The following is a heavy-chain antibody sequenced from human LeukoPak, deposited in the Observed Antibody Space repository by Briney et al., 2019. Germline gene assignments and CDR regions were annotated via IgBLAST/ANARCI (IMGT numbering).Heavy chain of an antibody. Sequence: GGSLRLSCAVSGFTFSNNWMSWVRQAPGKGLEWVANIKQDGSDKYYVDSVKGRFTISRDNAKNSLYLQMNGLRAEDTAVYYCARDHHHRLWDDYYYYMDVWGKGTTVTISS. CDR1: GFTFSNNW. D-gene: IGHD3-16*02. V-gene: IGHV3-7*01. J-gene: IGHJ6*03. CDR3: ARDHHHRLWDDYYYYMDV. CDR2: IKQDGSDK.